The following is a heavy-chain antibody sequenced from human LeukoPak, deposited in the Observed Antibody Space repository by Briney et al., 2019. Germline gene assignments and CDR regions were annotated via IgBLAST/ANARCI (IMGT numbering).Heavy chain of an antibody. CDR3: AKASGWVQGNFDY. CDR1: GFTFSSYG. D-gene: IGHD6-19*01. J-gene: IGHJ4*02. Sequence: GGSLRLSCAASGFTFSSYGMHWVRQAPGKGLEWVAVISYDGSNKYYADSVKGRFTISRDNSKNTLYLQMNSLRAEDTAVYYCAKASGWVQGNFDYWGQGTLVTVSS. V-gene: IGHV3-30*18. CDR2: ISYDGSNK.